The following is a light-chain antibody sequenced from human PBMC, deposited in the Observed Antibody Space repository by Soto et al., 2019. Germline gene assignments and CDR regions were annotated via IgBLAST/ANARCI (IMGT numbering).Light chain of an antibody. CDR1: QSVSSN. Sequence: EIVMTQSPATLSVSTGERATLSCRASQSVSSNLAWYQQKPGQAPRLLIYGASTRATGIPVRFSGSGSGTEFTLTISSLQSEDFAVYYCHQYNYWPTFGQGTKVDTK. CDR2: GAS. J-gene: IGKJ1*01. CDR3: HQYNYWPT. V-gene: IGKV3-15*01.